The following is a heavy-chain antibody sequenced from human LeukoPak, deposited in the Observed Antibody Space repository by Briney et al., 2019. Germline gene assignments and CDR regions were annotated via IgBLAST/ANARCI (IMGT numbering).Heavy chain of an antibody. CDR2: ISWNSGSI. Sequence: GGSLRLSCAASGFAFSSYAMHWVRQAPGKGLEWVSGISWNSGSIGYADSVKGRFTISRHNAKNSLYLQMNSLRAEDTALYYCAKGRMIVVVTYFDYWGQGTLVTVSS. D-gene: IGHD3-22*01. CDR1: GFAFSSYA. J-gene: IGHJ4*02. CDR3: AKGRMIVVVTYFDY. V-gene: IGHV3-9*01.